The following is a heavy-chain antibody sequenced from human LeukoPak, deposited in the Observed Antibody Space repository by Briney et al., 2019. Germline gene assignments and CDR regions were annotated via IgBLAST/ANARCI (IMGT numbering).Heavy chain of an antibody. Sequence: SETLSLTCAVYGGSFSGYYWSWIRQPPGKGLEWIGEVKYSGSTNYNPSLNSRVTISADTSENQFSLRLKSVTAADTAVYYCARRYYHYYYMDVWGKGTPVIISS. J-gene: IGHJ6*03. CDR3: ARRYYHYYYMDV. V-gene: IGHV4-34*01. CDR2: VKYSGST. CDR1: GGSFSGYY.